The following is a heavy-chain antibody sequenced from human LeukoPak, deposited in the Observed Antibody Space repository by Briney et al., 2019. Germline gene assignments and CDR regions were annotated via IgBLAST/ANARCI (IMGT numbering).Heavy chain of an antibody. D-gene: IGHD5/OR15-5a*01. V-gene: IGHV1-45*02. Sequence: GASVKVSCKASGYTFTYRYLHWVRQAPGQALEWMGWITPFNGNTNYAQKFQGRVTMTEDTSTDTAYMELSSLRSEDTAVYYCATRVYTPLGYWGQGTLVTVPS. J-gene: IGHJ4*02. CDR3: ATRVYTPLGY. CDR1: GYTFTYRY. CDR2: ITPFNGNT.